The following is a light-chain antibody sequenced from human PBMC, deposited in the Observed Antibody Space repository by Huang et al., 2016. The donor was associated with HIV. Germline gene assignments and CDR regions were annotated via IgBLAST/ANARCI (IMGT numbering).Light chain of an antibody. CDR2: WAT. J-gene: IGKJ1*01. V-gene: IGKV4-1*01. CDR3: LQYYSVPQT. CDR1: QSVLYSLSKKND. Sequence: DIVMTQSPDSLAVSPGERATINCKSSQSVLYSLSKKNDLAWFQQKPGRPPKLLIYWATTRESGVPDRFSGSGSGTDFTLTINNLQAEDVAVYFCLQYYSVPQTFGHGTKVE.